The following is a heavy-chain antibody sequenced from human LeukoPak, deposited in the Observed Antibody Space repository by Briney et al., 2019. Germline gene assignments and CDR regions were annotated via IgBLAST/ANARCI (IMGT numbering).Heavy chain of an antibody. V-gene: IGHV3-23*01. CDR3: ANFVDTSMGGNDY. CDR1: GFTFSSHA. Sequence: TGGSLRLSCAASGFTFSSHAMSWVRQAPGKGLEWVSAISADSYYTYYADSVQGRFTISRDNSKNTLYLQMSSLRAEDTALYYCANFVDTSMGGNDYWGQGTLVTVSS. CDR2: ISADSYYT. J-gene: IGHJ4*02. D-gene: IGHD5-18*01.